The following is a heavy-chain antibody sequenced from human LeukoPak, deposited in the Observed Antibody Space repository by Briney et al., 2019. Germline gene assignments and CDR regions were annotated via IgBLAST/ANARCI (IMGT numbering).Heavy chain of an antibody. CDR1: GGSLSGYY. CDR3: ARSRYSSGTYYFDY. CDR2: INHSGST. D-gene: IGHD3-10*01. J-gene: IGHJ4*02. Sequence: SETLSLTCAVSGGSLSGYYWTWIRQPPGKGLEWIGEINHSGSTSYNPSLKSRVTISVDTSKNQFSLKLSSVTAADTAVYYCARSRYSSGTYYFDYWGQGTLVTVSS. V-gene: IGHV4-34*01.